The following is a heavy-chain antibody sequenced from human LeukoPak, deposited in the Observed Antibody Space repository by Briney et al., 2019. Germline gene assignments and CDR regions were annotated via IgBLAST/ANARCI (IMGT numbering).Heavy chain of an antibody. J-gene: IGHJ4*02. D-gene: IGHD6-13*01. CDR1: GYTLTELS. CDR2: FDPEDGET. V-gene: IGHV1-24*01. Sequence: ASVKVSCKVSGYTLTELSMHWVRQAPGKGLEWMGGFDPEDGETIYAQKFQGRVTMTEDTSTDTAYMELSSLRSEDTAVYYCATGIAAAGPGSYYFDYWGQGTLVTVSS. CDR3: ATGIAAAGPGSYYFDY.